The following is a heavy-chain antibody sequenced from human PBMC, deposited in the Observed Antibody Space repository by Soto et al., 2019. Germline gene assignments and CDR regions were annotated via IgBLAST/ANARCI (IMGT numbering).Heavy chain of an antibody. V-gene: IGHV3-30*18. Sequence: QVQLVESGGGVVQPGRSLRLSCAASGFTFSSYGMHWVRQAPGKGLEWVAVISYDGSNKYYADSVKGRFTISRDNSKNTLYLQMNSLRAEDTAVYYCAKDRRIDWYFDLWGRGTLVTVSS. CDR2: ISYDGSNK. CDR1: GFTFSSYG. CDR3: AKDRRIDWYFDL. J-gene: IGHJ2*01.